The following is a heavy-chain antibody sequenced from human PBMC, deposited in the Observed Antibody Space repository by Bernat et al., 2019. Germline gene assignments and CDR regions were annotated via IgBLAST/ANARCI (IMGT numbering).Heavy chain of an antibody. CDR3: AKVSAPYFDY. V-gene: IGHV3-23*01. CDR1: GFTFSDSG. D-gene: IGHD3-16*01. CDR2: ISSDGENT. Sequence: DVQLMESGGDLVQPGGSLRLSCAASGFTFSDSGMSWVRLPPGKGLEWVSTISSDGENTHYAGSVQGRFTISRDNSQSTLYLQMDSLRAEDAAIYYCAKVSAPYFDYWDQGALVTVSS. J-gene: IGHJ4*02.